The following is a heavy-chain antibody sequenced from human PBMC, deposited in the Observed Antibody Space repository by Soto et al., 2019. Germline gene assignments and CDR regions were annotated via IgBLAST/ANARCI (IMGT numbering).Heavy chain of an antibody. CDR3: ARDHPRPYGSGSYPPGDSYYGMDV. D-gene: IGHD3-10*01. V-gene: IGHV1-69*04. Sequence: GASVKVSCKASGGTFSSYTISWVRQAPGQGLEWMGRIIPILGIANYAQKFQGRVTITADKSTSTAYMELSSLRSEDTAVYYCARDHPRPYGSGSYPPGDSYYGMDVWGQGTTVTVSS. CDR1: GGTFSSYT. CDR2: IIPILGIA. J-gene: IGHJ6*02.